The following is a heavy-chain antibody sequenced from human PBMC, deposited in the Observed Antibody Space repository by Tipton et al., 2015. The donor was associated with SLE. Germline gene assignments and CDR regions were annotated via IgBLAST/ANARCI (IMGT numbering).Heavy chain of an antibody. CDR2: IYHSGNT. Sequence: TLSLTCAVSGYPISSGYYWGWIRQPPGKGLEWFGSIYHSGNTYYNPSLKSRVTISVDTSKNLFSLKLTSVTAADTAVYYCARINWNYFPDPNWFDPWGQGTLVTVSS. V-gene: IGHV4-38-2*01. D-gene: IGHD1-7*01. J-gene: IGHJ5*02. CDR3: ARINWNYFPDPNWFDP. CDR1: GYPISSGYY.